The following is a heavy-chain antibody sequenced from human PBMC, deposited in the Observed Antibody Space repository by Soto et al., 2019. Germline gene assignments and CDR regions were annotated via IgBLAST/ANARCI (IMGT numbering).Heavy chain of an antibody. CDR1: GYTFASYD. Sequence: ASVKVSCKASGYTFASYDINWVRQATGQGLEWMGWMSPNSGNTGYAQKFQGRFTMTRNTSISTAYMELSSLRSEDTAVDYCARALDWFDPWGQGTLVTVSS. CDR3: ARALDWFDP. CDR2: MSPNSGNT. D-gene: IGHD3-16*01. V-gene: IGHV1-8*01. J-gene: IGHJ5*02.